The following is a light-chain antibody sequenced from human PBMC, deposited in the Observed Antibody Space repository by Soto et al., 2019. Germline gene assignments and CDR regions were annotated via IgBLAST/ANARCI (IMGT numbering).Light chain of an antibody. Sequence: EIVMTQSPVTLSVSPGERATLSCRASQSVTSKLAWYQQKPGQAPRLLIYGASNRATGIPDRLSGSGSGTDFTLTISRLEPEDFAVYYCQQYGSSGTFGQGTKVDIK. CDR1: QSVTSK. V-gene: IGKV3-20*01. CDR2: GAS. J-gene: IGKJ1*01. CDR3: QQYGSSGT.